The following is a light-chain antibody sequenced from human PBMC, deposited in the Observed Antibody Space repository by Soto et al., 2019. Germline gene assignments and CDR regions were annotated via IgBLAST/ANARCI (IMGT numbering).Light chain of an antibody. CDR3: SSYTSSSTWV. CDR2: EVS. J-gene: IGLJ3*02. CDR1: SSDVGRYNY. Sequence: SSLTQPASVSGSPGQSITISCTGTSSDVGRYNYVSWYQHHPGKAPKLMIYEVSNRPSGVSIRFSGSKSGYAASLTISGLQAEDEADYYCSSYTSSSTWVFGGGTKLTVL. V-gene: IGLV2-14*01.